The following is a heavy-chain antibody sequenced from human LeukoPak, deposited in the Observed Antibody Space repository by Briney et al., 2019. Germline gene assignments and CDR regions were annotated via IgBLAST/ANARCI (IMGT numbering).Heavy chain of an antibody. CDR2: ISSSSSYI. D-gene: IGHD5-18*01. Sequence: AGGSLRLSCAASGFTLSSYSMNWVRQAPGKGLEWVSSISSSSSYIYYADSVKGRFTISRDNAKNSLYLQMNSLRAEDTAVYYCARDLKGTAMVPRPFDYWGQGTLVTVSS. CDR1: GFTLSSYS. V-gene: IGHV3-21*01. J-gene: IGHJ4*02. CDR3: ARDLKGTAMVPRPFDY.